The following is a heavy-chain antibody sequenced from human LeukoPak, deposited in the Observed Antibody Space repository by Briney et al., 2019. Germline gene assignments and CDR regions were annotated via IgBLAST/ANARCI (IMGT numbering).Heavy chain of an antibody. V-gene: IGHV4-38-2*02. CDR1: GYSISSGYY. CDR2: INHSGST. J-gene: IGHJ4*02. Sequence: SETLSLTCTVSGYSISSGYYWGWIRQPPGKGLEWIGVINHSGSTDYNPSLKSRVTISVDTSKNQFSLKLTSVTAADTAVYYCARAVGTDGYNLWVYWGQGTLVTVSS. CDR3: ARAVGTDGYNLWVY. D-gene: IGHD5-24*01.